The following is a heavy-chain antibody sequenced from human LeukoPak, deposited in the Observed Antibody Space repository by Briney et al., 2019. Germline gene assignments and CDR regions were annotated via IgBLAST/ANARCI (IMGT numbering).Heavy chain of an antibody. D-gene: IGHD6-19*01. CDR2: INSDGTAT. Sequence: PGGSLRLSRAASGFAFSRNWMHWVRQAPGKGLVWVSRINSDGTATHYADSVKGRFTISRDNAKNTLYLQTNSLRAEDTAVYYCATDPDSGGWSTFDYWGQGTLVTVSS. CDR3: ATDPDSGGWSTFDY. J-gene: IGHJ4*02. CDR1: GFAFSRNW. V-gene: IGHV3-74*01.